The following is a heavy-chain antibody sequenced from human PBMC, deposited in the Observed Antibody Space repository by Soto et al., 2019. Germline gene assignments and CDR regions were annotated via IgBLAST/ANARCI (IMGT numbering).Heavy chain of an antibody. CDR3: AGGWPIVSTPYFDY. CDR1: GASITSGDYY. V-gene: IGHV4-30-4*01. Sequence: QVQLQESGPRLVRPSQTLSLTCTVSGASITSGDYYWSWIRQAPGKGLEWVGHVYYSGSSDSNPSLKSRVTISLDSTTNQFSLKLRSATAADTAVYFCAGGWPIVSTPYFDYWGQGALVIVSS. J-gene: IGHJ4*02. D-gene: IGHD3-16*02. CDR2: VYYSGSS.